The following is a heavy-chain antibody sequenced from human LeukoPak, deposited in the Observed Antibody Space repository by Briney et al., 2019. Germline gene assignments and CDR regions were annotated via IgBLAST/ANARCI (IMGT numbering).Heavy chain of an antibody. Sequence: GGSLRLSCAASGFTFNTFPMNWVRQAPGKGLAWVSAISINGDSTYYADSVKGRFTISRDNSKNTLYLQMNSLRADDTAVYYCAKDRGYWGQGTLVTVSS. J-gene: IGHJ4*02. CDR2: ISINGDST. V-gene: IGHV3-23*01. CDR1: GFTFNTFP. CDR3: AKDRGY.